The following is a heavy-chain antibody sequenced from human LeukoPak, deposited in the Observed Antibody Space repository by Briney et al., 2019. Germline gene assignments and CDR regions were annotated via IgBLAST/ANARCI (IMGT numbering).Heavy chain of an antibody. V-gene: IGHV3-23*01. CDR3: AKPVAGIGNWFDP. CDR1: GFTFSNYG. D-gene: IGHD6-19*01. Sequence: PGGSLRLSCAASGFTFSNYGMSWVRQAPGKGLEWVSVISGSGGSTYYADSVKGRFTISRDNSKNTLYLQMNSLRAEDTAVYYCAKPVAGIGNWFDPWGQGTLVTVSS. J-gene: IGHJ5*02. CDR2: ISGSGGST.